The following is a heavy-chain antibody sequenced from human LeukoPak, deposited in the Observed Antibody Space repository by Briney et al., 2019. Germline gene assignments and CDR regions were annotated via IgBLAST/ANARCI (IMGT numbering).Heavy chain of an antibody. J-gene: IGHJ4*02. V-gene: IGHV3-23*01. D-gene: IGHD3-22*01. CDR2: LGGSGVRT. CDR3: AKGSYDYSGYYNY. CDR1: GFNFRNYA. Sequence: GGSLRLSCAASGFNFRNYAMSWVRKAPGKGLEWVTGLGGSGVRTYYADSVKGRCTISRDNSKNTLNLQINSLRAEDTAVYYCAKGSYDYSGYYNYWGQGILVTVSS.